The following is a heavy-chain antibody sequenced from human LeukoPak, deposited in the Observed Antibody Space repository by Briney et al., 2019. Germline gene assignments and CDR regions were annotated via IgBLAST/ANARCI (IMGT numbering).Heavy chain of an antibody. CDR1: GYSVSSGYY. J-gene: IGHJ6*03. Sequence: SETLSLTCTVSGYSVSSGYYWGWIRQPPGKGLEWIGSIYHSGSTYYNPSLKSRVTISVDTSKNQFSLKLSSVTAADTAVYYCARVRVPAAMFYYYMDVWGKGTTVTVSS. V-gene: IGHV4-38-2*02. CDR2: IYHSGST. D-gene: IGHD2-2*01. CDR3: ARVRVPAAMFYYYMDV.